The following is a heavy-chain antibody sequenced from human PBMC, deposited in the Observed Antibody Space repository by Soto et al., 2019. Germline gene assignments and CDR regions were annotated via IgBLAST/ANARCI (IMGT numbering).Heavy chain of an antibody. D-gene: IGHD6-19*01. Sequence: LSLTCSVSGGSFSNTIYYWAWIRQPPGKGLEWIGSIYYNGNAFYNPSLKSRVTISVDSSKSQFSLKVTSVTAADTAVYYCARHMRAVASPLGYWGQGALVTVSS. V-gene: IGHV4-39*01. J-gene: IGHJ4*02. CDR2: IYYNGNA. CDR3: ARHMRAVASPLGY. CDR1: GGSFSNTIYY.